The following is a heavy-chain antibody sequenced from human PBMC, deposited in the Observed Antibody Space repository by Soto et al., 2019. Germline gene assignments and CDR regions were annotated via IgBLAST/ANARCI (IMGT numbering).Heavy chain of an antibody. Sequence: ASVKGSCNASGYTFIAYGISRGRHPPGHGLEWMGWISGYNGNTKYAQKIQGRVTMTTDTSTSTAYMELRSLRSDDTAVYYCAMSDYVGSRGGGLDFWGPGTTVTVSS. V-gene: IGHV1-18*01. CDR2: ISGYNGNT. CDR1: GYTFIAYG. CDR3: AMSDYVGSRGGGLDF. J-gene: IGHJ6*02. D-gene: IGHD3-16*01.